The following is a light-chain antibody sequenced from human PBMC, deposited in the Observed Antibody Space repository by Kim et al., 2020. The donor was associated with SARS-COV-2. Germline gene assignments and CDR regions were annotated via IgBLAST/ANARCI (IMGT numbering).Light chain of an antibody. CDR3: QHYGSSRT. CDR1: QSVSSSY. Sequence: CSPGERATLSCRASQSVSSSYLAWYQKKPGEAPRLLIYGASSGATGIPGRFSGSGAGTDFTLTSSRLEPEDFAVYYCQHYGSSRTFGQGTKVDIK. J-gene: IGKJ1*01. V-gene: IGKV3-20*01. CDR2: GAS.